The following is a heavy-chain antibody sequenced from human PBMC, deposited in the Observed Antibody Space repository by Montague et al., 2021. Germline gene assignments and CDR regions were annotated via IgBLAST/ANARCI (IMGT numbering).Heavy chain of an antibody. Sequence: SETLSLTCTVSGGSISSSGHYWDWIRQHPGKGLEWIGTIYSGGTTYYNPSLKSRASISVDTSNNQFSLKLPSVTAADTAVYFCARDRITGTATPLDPWGQGTLVTVSS. V-gene: IGHV4-39*07. J-gene: IGHJ5*02. CDR3: ARDRITGTATPLDP. CDR2: IYSGGTT. CDR1: GGSISSSGHY. D-gene: IGHD1/OR15-1a*01.